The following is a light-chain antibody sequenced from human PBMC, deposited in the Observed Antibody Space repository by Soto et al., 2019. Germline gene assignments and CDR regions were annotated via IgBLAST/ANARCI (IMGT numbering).Light chain of an antibody. Sequence: DIQMTQSPSAMSASVGDSVTITCRASQGISNSLAWFQQKPGKVPQRLIYGASSLQSGVPSRFSGSGSGTEFSLTISSLQPEDFATYFCQQYNSYPYTFGQGTKLEIK. CDR1: QGISNS. V-gene: IGKV1-17*03. J-gene: IGKJ2*01. CDR3: QQYNSYPYT. CDR2: GAS.